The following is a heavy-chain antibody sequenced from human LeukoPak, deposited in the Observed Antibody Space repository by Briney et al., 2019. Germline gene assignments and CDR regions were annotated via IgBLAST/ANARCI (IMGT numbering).Heavy chain of an antibody. CDR1: GFTFRSYG. D-gene: IGHD2-2*01. J-gene: IGHJ6*03. CDR2: IWYDGSNK. Sequence: GTSLRLSCAASGFTFRSYGMHWVRLAPGEGLEWVAVIWYDGSNKNYANSVRGRFTISRDNSKNTLYLQMNSLRAEDTAVYYCARDRAAAMEYYYMDVWGKGTTVTVSS. V-gene: IGHV3-33*01. CDR3: ARDRAAAMEYYYMDV.